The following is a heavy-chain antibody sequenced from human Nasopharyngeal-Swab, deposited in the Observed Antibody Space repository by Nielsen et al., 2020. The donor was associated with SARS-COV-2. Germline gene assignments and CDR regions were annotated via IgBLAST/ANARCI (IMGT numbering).Heavy chain of an antibody. D-gene: IGHD2-8*02. CDR3: ARDLGVYAILHYMDV. CDR2: IWYDGSNK. Sequence: GGSLRLSWEASGFTFRIYGMHWVRQAPGTGLEGVAVIWYDGSNKYYADSVKGRFTISRDNSKNTLYLQMNSLRAEDTAVYYCARDLGVYAILHYMDVWGKGTTVTVSS. V-gene: IGHV3-33*01. J-gene: IGHJ6*03. CDR1: GFTFRIYG.